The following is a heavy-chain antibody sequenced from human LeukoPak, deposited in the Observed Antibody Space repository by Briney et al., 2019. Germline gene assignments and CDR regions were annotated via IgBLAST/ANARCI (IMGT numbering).Heavy chain of an antibody. D-gene: IGHD2-21*02. V-gene: IGHV1-3*01. J-gene: IGHJ4*02. CDR2: INAGNGDT. CDR1: GYTFTNYV. Sequence: ASVKASCKASGYTFTNYVVHWVRQAPGQRPEWMGYINAGNGDTKYSKNFQDRVTITRDTSASTAYMEVSSLTSEDTALYSCVRDDCAADACYPGGYWGQGTLVTVSS. CDR3: VRDDCAADACYPGGY.